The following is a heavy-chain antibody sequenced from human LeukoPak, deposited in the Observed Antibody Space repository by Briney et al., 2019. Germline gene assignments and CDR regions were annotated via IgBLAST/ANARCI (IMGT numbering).Heavy chain of an antibody. V-gene: IGHV3-48*02. CDR3: AREDDGWGPNTLDV. CDR2: IDSGSGNI. D-gene: IGHD5-24*01. J-gene: IGHJ3*01. CDR1: GFTFSSHS. Sequence: GGSLRLSCAASGFTFSSHSMNWVRQAPGKGLEWLSYIDSGSGNIYYRDSVKGRFTISRDNAQDSLYLQMDSLRDEDTAVYYCAREDDGWGPNTLDVWGQGTVVTVSS.